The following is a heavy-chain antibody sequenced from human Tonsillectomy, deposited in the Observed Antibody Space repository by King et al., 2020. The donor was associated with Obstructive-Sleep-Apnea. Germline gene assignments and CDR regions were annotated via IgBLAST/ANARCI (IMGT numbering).Heavy chain of an antibody. D-gene: IGHD3-22*01. CDR3: ARGTYYYDSSAYNHFDY. CDR1: GFTFSTYS. V-gene: IGHV3-48*04. J-gene: IGHJ4*02. Sequence: VQLVESGGGLVQPGGSLRLSCAASGFTFSTYSMNWVRQAPGKGLEWVSYISSSSIIYYADSVKGRFTISRDNAKNSLYLQMNSLRAEDTAVYYCARGTYYYDSSAYNHFDYWGQGTLVTVSS. CDR2: ISSSSII.